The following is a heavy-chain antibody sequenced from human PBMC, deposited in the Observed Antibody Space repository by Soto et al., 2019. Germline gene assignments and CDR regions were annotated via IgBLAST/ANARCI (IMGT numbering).Heavy chain of an antibody. CDR2: IWYDGSNK. D-gene: IGHD6-6*01. V-gene: IGHV3-33*01. Sequence: GGSLRLSCAASGFTFSSYGMHWVSQAPGKGLEWVAVIWYDGSNKYYADSVKGRFTISRDNSKNTLYLQMNSLRAEDTAVYYCARDAEYSSSGLVDVWGKGTTVTVSS. J-gene: IGHJ6*04. CDR3: ARDAEYSSSGLVDV. CDR1: GFTFSSYG.